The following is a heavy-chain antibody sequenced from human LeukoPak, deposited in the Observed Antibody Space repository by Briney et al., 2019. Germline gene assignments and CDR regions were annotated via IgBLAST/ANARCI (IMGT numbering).Heavy chain of an antibody. D-gene: IGHD4-17*01. CDR1: GGSISGYY. Sequence: SETLSLTCTVSGGSISGYYWSWIRQPAGKGLEWIGRIYAHGSTNYNPSLKSRVTMSVDTSRNQFSLRLTSVTAADTAVYFCVRALDYGDYRYWYFDLWGRGNLVTVSS. CDR3: VRALDYGDYRYWYFDL. CDR2: IYAHGST. V-gene: IGHV4-4*07. J-gene: IGHJ2*01.